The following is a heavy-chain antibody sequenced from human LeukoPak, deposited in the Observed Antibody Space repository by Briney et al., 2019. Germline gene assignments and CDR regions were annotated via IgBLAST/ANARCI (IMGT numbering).Heavy chain of an antibody. Sequence: PSETLSLTCTVSGGSISSYYWSWIRQPPGKGREWIGYIYYSGSTNYNPSLKSRVTISVDTSKNQFSLKLSSVTAADTAVYYCARLALDPDCSSTSCYDAFDIWGQGTMVTVSS. V-gene: IGHV4-59*01. CDR2: IYYSGST. J-gene: IGHJ3*02. D-gene: IGHD2-2*01. CDR3: ARLALDPDCSSTSCYDAFDI. CDR1: GGSISSYY.